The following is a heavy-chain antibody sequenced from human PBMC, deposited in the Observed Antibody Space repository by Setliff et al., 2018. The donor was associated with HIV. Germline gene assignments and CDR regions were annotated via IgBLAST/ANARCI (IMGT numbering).Heavy chain of an antibody. CDR2: IYPGDSDT. V-gene: IGHV5-51*01. CDR3: ARRYSDAFDI. D-gene: IGHD2-15*01. Sequence: PGESLKISCKGSGFNFRTSWIGWVRQMPGKGLEWMGIIYPGDSDTRYSPSFQGQVTISADKSISTAYLQWSSLKASDTAMYYCARRYSDAFDIWGQGTMVTVSS. J-gene: IGHJ3*02. CDR1: GFNFRTSW.